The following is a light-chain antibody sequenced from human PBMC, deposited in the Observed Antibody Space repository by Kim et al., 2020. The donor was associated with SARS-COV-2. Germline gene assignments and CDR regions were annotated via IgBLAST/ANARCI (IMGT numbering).Light chain of an antibody. CDR3: QQYGSSPLT. CDR1: QRVSRDC. Sequence: SPGEGATLSSRASQRVSRDCLAWYQQKPGQTPRLFIYGASNRATGISDRFSGSGSGTDFTLTISRLEPEDSAVYYCQQYGSSPLTFGGGTKVDIK. V-gene: IGKV3-20*01. CDR2: GAS. J-gene: IGKJ4*01.